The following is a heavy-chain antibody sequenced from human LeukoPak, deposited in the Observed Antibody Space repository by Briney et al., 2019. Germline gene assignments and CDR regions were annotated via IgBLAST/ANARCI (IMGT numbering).Heavy chain of an antibody. V-gene: IGHV1-18*01. Sequence: ASVKVSCKASGYTFTSYGISWVRQAPGQGLEWMGWISAYNGNTNYAQKLQGRVTMTTDTSTSTAYMELRSLRSDDTAVYYCAREEGEFWSGYYTGYGSSDYWGQGTLVTVSS. CDR1: GYTFTSYG. D-gene: IGHD3-3*01. J-gene: IGHJ4*02. CDR2: ISAYNGNT. CDR3: AREEGEFWSGYYTGYGSSDY.